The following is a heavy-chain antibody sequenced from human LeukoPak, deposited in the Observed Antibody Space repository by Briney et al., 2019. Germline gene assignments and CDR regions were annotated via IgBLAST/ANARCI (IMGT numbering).Heavy chain of an antibody. D-gene: IGHD3-10*01. J-gene: IGHJ4*02. CDR3: AKQPLSSGTPLDY. Sequence: PGGSLRLSCVASGFTFGDHAMNWVRQAPGKGLEWVSFISGGGGTTFYADSVKGRFTVSRDNSKSTLYLQLSSLRADDSAVFYCAKQPLSSGTPLDYWGQGTLVTVSS. V-gene: IGHV3-23*01. CDR1: GFTFGDHA. CDR2: ISGGGGTT.